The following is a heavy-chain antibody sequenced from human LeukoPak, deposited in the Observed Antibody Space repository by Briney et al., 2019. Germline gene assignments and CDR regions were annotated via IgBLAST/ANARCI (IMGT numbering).Heavy chain of an antibody. Sequence: SETLSLTCTVSGGSISSGDYYWSWIRQPPGKGLEWIGYIYYSGSTYYNPSLKSRVTISVDTSKNQFSLKLSSVTAADTAVYYCARGFSLAPRDNWNYPPNYWGQGTTVTVSS. D-gene: IGHD1-7*01. CDR1: GGSISSGDYY. CDR3: ARGFSLAPRDNWNYPPNY. J-gene: IGHJ6*02. CDR2: IYYSGST. V-gene: IGHV4-30-4*02.